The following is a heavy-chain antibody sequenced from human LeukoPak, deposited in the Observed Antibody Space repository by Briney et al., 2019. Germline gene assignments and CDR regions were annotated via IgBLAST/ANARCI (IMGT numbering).Heavy chain of an antibody. CDR2: IIPFLGTP. D-gene: IGHD4-17*01. V-gene: IGHV1-69*13. CDR1: GGTFSRYA. Sequence: SVKVSCKASGGTFSRYAISWVRQAPGQGLEWMGGIIPFLGTPNYAQSFQGRVTITADESTSTAYMELSSLRSEDTAVYYCARGYGDYGFNPYYYYYYMDVWGKGTTVTVSS. CDR3: ARGYGDYGFNPYYYYYYMDV. J-gene: IGHJ6*03.